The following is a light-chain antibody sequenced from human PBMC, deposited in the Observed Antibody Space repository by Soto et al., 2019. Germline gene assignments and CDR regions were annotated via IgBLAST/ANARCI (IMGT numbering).Light chain of an antibody. CDR2: GAS. J-gene: IGKJ5*01. V-gene: IGKV3-20*01. CDR1: QSVSSSY. Sequence: EIVLTQSPGTLSLSPGERATLSCRASQSVSSSYLAWYQQKSGQAPRLLIYGASSRATGIPDRFSGSGSGTDFTLTISRLEPEDFAVYYCQQCGSSPPITFGQGTRLEIK. CDR3: QQCGSSPPIT.